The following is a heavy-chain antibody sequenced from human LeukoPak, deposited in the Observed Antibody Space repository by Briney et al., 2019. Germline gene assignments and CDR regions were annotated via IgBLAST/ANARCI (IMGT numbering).Heavy chain of an antibody. J-gene: IGHJ3*02. CDR2: IYYSGST. V-gene: IGHV4-59*01. D-gene: IGHD6-19*01. CDR3: ARSRSGWSAFDI. CDR1: GGSINNYY. Sequence: SETLSLTCTVSGGSINNYYWSWLRQPPGKGLEWIGYIYYSGSTNYNPSLKSRVTMSVDTSKNRFSLKLNSVTAADTAVYSCARSRSGWSAFDIWGQGTMVTVSS.